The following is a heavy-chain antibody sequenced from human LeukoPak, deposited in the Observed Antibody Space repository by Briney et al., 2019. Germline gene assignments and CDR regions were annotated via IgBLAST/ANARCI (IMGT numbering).Heavy chain of an antibody. CDR3: ARDRWGGYDLYYFDY. J-gene: IGHJ4*02. CDR1: GGSISSYY. V-gene: IGHV4-59*12. CDR2: IYYSGST. Sequence: SETLSLTCTVSGGSISSYYWSWIRQPPGKGLEWIGYIYYSGSTNYNPSLKSRVTISVDTSKNQFSLKLSSVTAADTAVYYCARDRWGGYDLYYFDYWGQGTLVTVSS. D-gene: IGHD5-12*01.